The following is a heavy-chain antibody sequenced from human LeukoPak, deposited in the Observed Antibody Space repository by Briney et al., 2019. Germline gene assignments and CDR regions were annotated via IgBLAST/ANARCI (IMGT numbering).Heavy chain of an antibody. J-gene: IGHJ4*02. CDR2: ISGDTSAI. V-gene: IGHV3-48*01. Sequence: GGSLRLSCAASGFTFSSYSMNWVRQAPGKGLEWVSYISGDTSAIYYADSVKGRFTISRDNSKNTLYLQMNSLRAEDTAVYYCAKHGGKTYFDYWGQGTLVTVSS. CDR3: AKHGGKTYFDY. CDR1: GFTFSSYS.